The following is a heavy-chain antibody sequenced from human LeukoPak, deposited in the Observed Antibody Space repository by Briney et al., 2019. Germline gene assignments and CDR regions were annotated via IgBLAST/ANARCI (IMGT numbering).Heavy chain of an antibody. Sequence: SETLSLTCAVYGGSFSGYYWSWIRQPPGKGLEWIGEINHSGSTNYNPSLKSRVTISVDTSKNQFSLKLSSVTAADTAVYYCARRVWAAAGSFDYWGQGTLVTVSS. D-gene: IGHD6-13*01. CDR2: INHSGST. CDR1: GGSFSGYY. V-gene: IGHV4-34*01. J-gene: IGHJ4*02. CDR3: ARRVWAAAGSFDY.